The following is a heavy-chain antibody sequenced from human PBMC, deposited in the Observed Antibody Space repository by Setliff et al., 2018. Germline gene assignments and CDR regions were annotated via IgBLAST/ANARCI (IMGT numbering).Heavy chain of an antibody. CDR1: GGSISSYY. CDR3: ARHAVTTGYFQYSYWYFDL. Sequence: PSETLSLTCTVSGGSISSYYWSWIRQPPGKGLEWIGYIYYSGSTNYNPSLKSRVTISVDTSKNQFSLKLSSVTAADTAVYYCARHAVTTGYFQYSYWYFDLWGRGTLVTVS. V-gene: IGHV4-59*08. CDR2: IYYSGST. D-gene: IGHD4-17*01. J-gene: IGHJ2*01.